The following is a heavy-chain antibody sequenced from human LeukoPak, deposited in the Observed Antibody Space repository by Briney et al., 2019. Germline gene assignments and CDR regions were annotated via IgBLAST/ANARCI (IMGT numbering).Heavy chain of an antibody. D-gene: IGHD6-19*01. Sequence: SETLSLTCAVYGGSFSGYYWSWIRQPPGKGLEWIGEINHSGSTNYNPSLKSRVTISVDTSKNQFSLKLSSVTAADTAVYYCARRRVRNWFDPWGQGTPVTVSS. CDR1: GGSFSGYY. CDR3: ARRRVRNWFDP. CDR2: INHSGST. V-gene: IGHV4-34*01. J-gene: IGHJ5*02.